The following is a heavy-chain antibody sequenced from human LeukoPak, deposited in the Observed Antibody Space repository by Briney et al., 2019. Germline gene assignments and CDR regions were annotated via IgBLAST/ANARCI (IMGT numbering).Heavy chain of an antibody. J-gene: IGHJ4*02. D-gene: IGHD6-13*01. V-gene: IGHV4-59*01. CDR2: IYYSGST. CDR3: ARDLPGIAAAANYFDY. CDR1: GGSISRYY. Sequence: SETLSLTCTVSGGSISRYYWSWIRQPPGKGLEWIGYIYYSGSTNYNPSLKSRVTISVDTSKNQFSLKLSSVTAADTAVYYCARDLPGIAAAANYFDYWGQGTLVTVSS.